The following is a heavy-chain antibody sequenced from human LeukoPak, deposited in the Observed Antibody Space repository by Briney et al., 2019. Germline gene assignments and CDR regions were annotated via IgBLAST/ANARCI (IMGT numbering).Heavy chain of an antibody. CDR3: GREGGVLPSALGI. CDR2: IYYSGST. D-gene: IGHD2-2*01. CDR1: GGSISSGSYF. J-gene: IGHJ4*02. V-gene: IGHV4-39*07. Sequence: SETLSLTCSVSGGSISSGSYFWGWIRQPPGKGLEWIGSIYYSGSTYYNPSLKSRVTISVDTSKNQFSLKLSSVTAAATALYYGGREGGVLPSALGIWGQGTLVTVSS.